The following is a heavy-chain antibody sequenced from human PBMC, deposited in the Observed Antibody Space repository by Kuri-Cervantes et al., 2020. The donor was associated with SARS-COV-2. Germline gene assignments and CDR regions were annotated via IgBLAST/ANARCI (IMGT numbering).Heavy chain of an antibody. CDR1: GFTFSSYG. V-gene: IGHV3-30*03. J-gene: IGHJ6*02. Sequence: GGSLRLSCAASGFTFSSYGMHWVRQAPGKGLEWVAVISYDGSNKYYADSVKGRFTISRDNSKNTIYLQMNSLRAEDTAVYYCARDGSDKTFYYYYGMDVWGQGTTVTVSS. CDR3: ARDGSDKTFYYYYGMDV. CDR2: ISYDGSNK. D-gene: IGHD3-16*01.